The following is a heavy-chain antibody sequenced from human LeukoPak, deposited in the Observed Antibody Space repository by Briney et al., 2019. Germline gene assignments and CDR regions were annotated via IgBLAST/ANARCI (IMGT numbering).Heavy chain of an antibody. CDR1: GFTFSSYW. J-gene: IGHJ4*02. CDR3: AKIGANVGF. CDR2: INGGGGST. V-gene: IGHV3-23*01. Sequence: PGGSLRLSCAASGFTFSSYWMSWVRRAPGKGLDWVSSINGGGGSTYYADSVKGRFTISRDNSKNTLYLQMNSLRAEDTAVYYCAKIGANVGFWGQGTLVTVSS. D-gene: IGHD4/OR15-4a*01.